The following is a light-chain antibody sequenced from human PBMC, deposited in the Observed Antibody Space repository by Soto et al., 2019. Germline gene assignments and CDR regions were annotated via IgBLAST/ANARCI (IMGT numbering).Light chain of an antibody. V-gene: IGLV2-14*01. CDR1: SSDVGTYDY. J-gene: IGLJ1*01. CDR2: EVS. Sequence: QPVLTQPVSVSGSPGQSITISCTGTSSDVGTYDYVSWYQHHPGKAPKLMIYEVSNRPSGVSNRFSGSKSGNTASLTISGLQAEDEADYYCSSYTTSTTNVFGIGTKLTVL. CDR3: SSYTTSTTNV.